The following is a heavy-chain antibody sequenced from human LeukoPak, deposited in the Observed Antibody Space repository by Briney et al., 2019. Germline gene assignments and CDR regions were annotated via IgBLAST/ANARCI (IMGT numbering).Heavy chain of an antibody. V-gene: IGHV4-61*01. CDR2: IYYSGST. CDR3: AREPYSGQLDY. D-gene: IGHD2-21*01. CDR1: GGSVSSGSYY. Sequence: PSETLSLTCTVSGGSVSSGSYYWSWIRQPPGKGLEWIGYIYYSGSTNYNPSLKSRVTISVDTSKNQFSLKLSSVTAADTAVYYCAREPYSGQLDYWGQGTLVTVSS. J-gene: IGHJ4*02.